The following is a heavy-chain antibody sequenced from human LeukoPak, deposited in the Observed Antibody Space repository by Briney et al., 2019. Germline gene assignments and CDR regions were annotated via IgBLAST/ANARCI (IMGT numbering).Heavy chain of an antibody. V-gene: IGHV4-59*01. J-gene: IGHJ4*02. CDR3: AGGDYDSSGAGTDY. Sequence: PSETLSLTCTVSGGSISSYYWSWLRQPPGKGLEWIGYIYYSGSTNYNPSLKSRVTISVDTSKNQFSLKLSSVTAADTAVYYCAGGDYDSSGAGTDYWGQGTLVTVSS. CDR2: IYYSGST. CDR1: GGSISSYY. D-gene: IGHD3-22*01.